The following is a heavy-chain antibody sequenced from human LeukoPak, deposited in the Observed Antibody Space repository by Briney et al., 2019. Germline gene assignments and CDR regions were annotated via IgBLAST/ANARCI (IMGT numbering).Heavy chain of an antibody. CDR3: ARAETLLLWFGEHLDY. CDR2: ISGSGGST. Sequence: GGSLRLSCAASGFTFSSYAMSWVRQAPGKGLEWVSAISGSGGSTYYADSVKGRFTISRDNSKNTLYLQMNSLRAEDTAVYYCARAETLLLWFGEHLDYWGQGTLVTVSS. J-gene: IGHJ4*02. D-gene: IGHD3-10*01. CDR1: GFTFSSYA. V-gene: IGHV3-23*01.